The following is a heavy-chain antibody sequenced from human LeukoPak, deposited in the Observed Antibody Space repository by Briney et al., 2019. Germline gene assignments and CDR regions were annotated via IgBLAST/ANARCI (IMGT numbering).Heavy chain of an antibody. CDR1: GGTFSDYY. V-gene: IGHV4-34*01. CDR3: ARTRRTGGWHLDS. Sequence: PSETLSLTCAVYGGTFSDYYWSWIRQPPGKGLEWIGEIHHSGNTNYNPSLKSRVTMLVDTSKNQFSLKLASVTAADTAVYFCARTRRTGGWHLDSWGRGLLVTVSS. CDR2: IHHSGNT. D-gene: IGHD2-8*02. J-gene: IGHJ4*02.